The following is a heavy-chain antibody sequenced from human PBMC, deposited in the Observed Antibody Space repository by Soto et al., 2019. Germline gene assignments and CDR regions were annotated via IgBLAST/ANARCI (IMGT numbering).Heavy chain of an antibody. CDR3: AKDLSWGQCDY. J-gene: IGHJ4*02. V-gene: IGHV3-74*01. CDR2: IRSDGTAT. D-gene: IGHD3-16*01. CDR1: GITFSNYW. Sequence: EMQLVESGGGLVQPGGSLRLSCVASGITFSNYWMHWVRQDPGMGLVWVSSIRSDGTATQYADSVNGRFTVSRDNTKNTLYLQMTSLRAEDTAVYYCAKDLSWGQCDYWGQGTLVTVSS.